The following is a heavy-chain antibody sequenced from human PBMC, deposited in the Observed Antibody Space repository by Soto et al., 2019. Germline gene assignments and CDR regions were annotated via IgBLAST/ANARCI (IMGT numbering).Heavy chain of an antibody. CDR2: MNSNSGNT. CDR3: ASTLYGDNVPS. D-gene: IGHD4-17*01. Sequence: QVQLVQSGAEVKKPGASVKVSCKASGYTFTSYDINWVRQATGQGLEWMGWMNSNSGNTGYAQKFQGRVTMTRNTSISTAYMALCSLRSENTAVYYCASTLYGDNVPSWGQGTLVTVSS. CDR1: GYTFTSYD. J-gene: IGHJ5*02. V-gene: IGHV1-8*01.